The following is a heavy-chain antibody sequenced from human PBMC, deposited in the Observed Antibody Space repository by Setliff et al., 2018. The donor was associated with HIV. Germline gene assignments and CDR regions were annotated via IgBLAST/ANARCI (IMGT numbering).Heavy chain of an antibody. V-gene: IGHV1-2*02. D-gene: IGHD7-27*01. CDR2: INPNSGDT. J-gene: IGHJ6*03. CDR1: GDTLTDYY. Sequence: DSVKVSCKSSGDTLTDYYMHWVRQAPGQGFEWMGWINPNSGDTNYAQKFQGRVTMTRDTSISTVYMELSGLRSDDTAVYYCARDRTQQNWGSRGYYYMDIWGNGTTVTAP. CDR3: ARDRTQQNWGSRGYYYMDI.